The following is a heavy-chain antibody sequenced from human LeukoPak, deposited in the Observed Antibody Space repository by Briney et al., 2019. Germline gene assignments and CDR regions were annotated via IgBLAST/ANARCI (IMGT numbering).Heavy chain of an antibody. CDR1: GLTVSSYS. D-gene: IGHD2-15*01. V-gene: IGHV3-48*02. CDR3: ARARASGRSGFDY. CDR2: ISSSSSTI. J-gene: IGHJ4*02. Sequence: GGSLRLSCVASGLTVSSYSMNWVRQAPGKGLEWVSCISSSSSTIYYADSVKGRFTISRDNAKNSLDLQMNSLRDEDTAVYYCARARASGRSGFDYWGQGTLVTVSS.